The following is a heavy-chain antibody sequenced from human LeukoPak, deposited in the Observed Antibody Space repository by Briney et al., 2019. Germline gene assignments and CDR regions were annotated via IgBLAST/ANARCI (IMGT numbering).Heavy chain of an antibody. V-gene: IGHV3-23*01. Sequence: GGSLRLSCAASGFTFNTYAMSWVRQAPGRGLEWVSGVSGSGGNTYYADSVKGRFTISRDNSKNTLFLEMNSLRAEDTAVYYCARDRCGDICFYGLDVWGQGTTVSVSS. D-gene: IGHD2-21*01. CDR3: ARDRCGDICFYGLDV. CDR2: VSGSGGNT. J-gene: IGHJ6*02. CDR1: GFTFNTYA.